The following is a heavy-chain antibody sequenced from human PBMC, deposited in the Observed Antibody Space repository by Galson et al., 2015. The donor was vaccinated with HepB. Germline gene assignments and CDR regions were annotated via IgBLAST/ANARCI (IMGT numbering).Heavy chain of an antibody. V-gene: IGHV3-15*01. D-gene: IGHD2-8*01. Sequence: SLRLSCAASGFTFSNAWMSWVRQAPGKGLEWVGRIKSKTDGGTTDYAAPVKGRFTISRDDSKNTLYLQMNSLKTEDTAVYYCTRVVYAIGVDYWGQGTLVTVSS. CDR2: IKSKTDGGTT. CDR1: GFTFSNAW. CDR3: TRVVYAIGVDY. J-gene: IGHJ4*02.